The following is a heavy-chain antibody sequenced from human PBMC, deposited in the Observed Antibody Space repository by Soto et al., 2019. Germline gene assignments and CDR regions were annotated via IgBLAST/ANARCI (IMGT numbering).Heavy chain of an antibody. V-gene: IGHV1-69*13. CDR1: GGTFSSYA. CDR2: IIPIFGTA. Sequence: ASVKVSCKASGGTFSSYAISWVRQAPGQGLEWMGGIIPIFGTANYAQKFQGRVTITADESTSTAYMELSSLRSEDTAVYYCAREAPMIVVVPTRRYRWFDPWGQGTLVTVSS. D-gene: IGHD3-22*01. J-gene: IGHJ5*02. CDR3: AREAPMIVVVPTRRYRWFDP.